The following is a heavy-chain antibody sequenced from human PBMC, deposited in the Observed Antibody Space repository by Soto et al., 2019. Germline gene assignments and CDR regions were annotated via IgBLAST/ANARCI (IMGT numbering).Heavy chain of an antibody. CDR2: ISSSGSTI. CDR1: GFTFSDYY. Sequence: GGSLRLSCAASGFTFSDYYMSWIRQAPGKGLEWVSYISSSGSTIYYADSVKGRFTISRDNAKNSLYLQMNSLRAEDTAVYYCARATYYSYCSGGSCADYFDYWGQGTLVTVSS. D-gene: IGHD2-15*01. CDR3: ARATYYSYCSGGSCADYFDY. V-gene: IGHV3-11*01. J-gene: IGHJ4*02.